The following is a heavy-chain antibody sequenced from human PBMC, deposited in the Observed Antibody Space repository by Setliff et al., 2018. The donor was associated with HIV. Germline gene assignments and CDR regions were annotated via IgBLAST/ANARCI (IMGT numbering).Heavy chain of an antibody. CDR3: AQMSISASVYFDY. CDR2: IDNSGST. J-gene: IGHJ4*02. CDR1: GGSFYGYY. D-gene: IGHD2-21*01. V-gene: IGHV4-34*10. Sequence: SETLSLTCTVFGGSFYGYYWSWIRQPPGKGLEWIGEIDNSGSTNYSPSLKSQITMSLDTSKNQLSLRLKSVTAADTAVYFCAQMSISASVYFDYWGQGTLVTVSS.